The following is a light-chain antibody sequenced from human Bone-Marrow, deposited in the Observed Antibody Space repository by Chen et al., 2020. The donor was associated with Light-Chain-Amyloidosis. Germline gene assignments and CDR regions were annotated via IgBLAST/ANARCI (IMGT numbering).Light chain of an antibody. CDR1: SGSIATNY. J-gene: IGLJ3*02. Sequence: FMFTQPHSGSASPGNTVFISCTRSSGSIATNYVQWYQQRPGSSPPTVSYEDDQRPSGVPDRFSGSIDRSSNSASLTISGLKTEDEADYYCQSYQGSSQGVFGGGTKLTVL. V-gene: IGLV6-57*01. CDR2: EDD. CDR3: QSYQGSSQGV.